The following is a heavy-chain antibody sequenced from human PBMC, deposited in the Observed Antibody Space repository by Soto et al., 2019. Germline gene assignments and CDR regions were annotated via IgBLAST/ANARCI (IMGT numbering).Heavy chain of an antibody. CDR1: GGSINRGDYY. D-gene: IGHD3-22*01. V-gene: IGHV4-30-4*01. CDR2: VSSYRGTT. Sequence: QVQLQESGPGLVKPSQTLSLTCTVSGGSINRGDYYWSWIRQPPGKGLEWIGYVSSYRGTTYYNPSLKSRLTLSFGTPMNQFSLKLSSVTAADTGVYYCARGYYGSSDYFVGSPIFYYWGQGSLVTVSS. J-gene: IGHJ4*02. CDR3: ARGYYGSSDYFVGSPIFYY.